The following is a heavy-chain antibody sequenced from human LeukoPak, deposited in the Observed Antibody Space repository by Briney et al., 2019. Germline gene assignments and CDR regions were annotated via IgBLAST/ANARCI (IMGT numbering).Heavy chain of an antibody. Sequence: SGGSLRLSCAASGFTFSSYGMHWVRQAPGKGLEWVAVIWYDGSNKYYADSVKGRFTISRDNSKNTLYLQMNSLRAEDTAVYYCAKGVEFLGGYYLDYWGQGTLVTVSS. CDR2: IWYDGSNK. V-gene: IGHV3-33*06. CDR1: GFTFSSYG. J-gene: IGHJ4*02. D-gene: IGHD3-22*01. CDR3: AKGVEFLGGYYLDY.